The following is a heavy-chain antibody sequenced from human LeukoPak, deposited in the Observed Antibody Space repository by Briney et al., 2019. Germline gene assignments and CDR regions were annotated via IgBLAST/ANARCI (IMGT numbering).Heavy chain of an antibody. J-gene: IGHJ6*03. CDR2: ISAYNGNT. Sequence: ASVKVSCKASGYTFTSYGISWVRQAPGQGLEWMGWISAYNGNTNYAQKLQGRVTMTTDTSTSTAYMELRSLRSDDTAVYYCARGDYDSSGSNYYYYYMDVWGKGTTVTISS. CDR1: GYTFTSYG. V-gene: IGHV1-18*01. CDR3: ARGDYDSSGSNYYYYYMDV. D-gene: IGHD3-22*01.